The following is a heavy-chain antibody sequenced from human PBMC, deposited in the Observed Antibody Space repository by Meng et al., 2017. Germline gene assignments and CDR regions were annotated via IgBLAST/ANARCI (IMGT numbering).Heavy chain of an antibody. J-gene: IGHJ6*02. Sequence: ASVKVSCKASGYTFTGYYMHWVRQAPGQGLEWMGWINPNSGGTNYAQKFQGRVTMTRDTSISTAYMELSRLRSDDTAVYYCARDPKDLQKRPKYYYYYYGMDVWGQGNTVNVAS. CDR3: ARDPKDLQKRPKYYYYYYGMDV. CDR1: GYTFTGYY. V-gene: IGHV1-2*02. D-gene: IGHD1-1*01. CDR2: INPNSGGT.